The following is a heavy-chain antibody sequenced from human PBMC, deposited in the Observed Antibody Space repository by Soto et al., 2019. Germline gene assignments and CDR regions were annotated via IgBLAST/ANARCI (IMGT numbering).Heavy chain of an antibody. J-gene: IGHJ4*02. CDR1: GYTFTSYG. D-gene: IGHD1-1*01. Sequence: QVHLVQSGAEVKKPGASVKVSCKCSGYTFTSYGITWVRQAPGQGLEWMGWISAHNGNTDYAQKLQGRVTVTRDTSTSTAHMELRGLRSDGTDVYYCARGRYGDYWGQGALVTVSS. CDR2: ISAHNGNT. V-gene: IGHV1-18*01. CDR3: ARGRYGDY.